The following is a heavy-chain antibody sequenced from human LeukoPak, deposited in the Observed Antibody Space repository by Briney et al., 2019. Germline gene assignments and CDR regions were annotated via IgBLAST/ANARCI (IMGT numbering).Heavy chain of an antibody. CDR3: ARDPSPYGMDV. V-gene: IGHV4-31*11. CDR2: IYYSGST. CDR1: GGSISSGGYY. Sequence: PSETLSLTCAVSGGSISSGGYYWSWIRQHPGKGLEWIGYIYYSGSTYCNPSLKSRVTISVDTSKNQFSLKLSSVTAADTAVYYCARDPSPYGMDVWGQGTTVTVSS. J-gene: IGHJ6*02.